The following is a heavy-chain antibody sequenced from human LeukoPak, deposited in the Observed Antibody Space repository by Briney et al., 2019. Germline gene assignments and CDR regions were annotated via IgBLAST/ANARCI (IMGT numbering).Heavy chain of an antibody. CDR1: GGSISSGGYY. Sequence: PSQTLSLTCTVSGGSISSGGYYWSRIRQHPGKGLEWIGYIYYSGSTYYNPSLKSRVTISVDTSKNQFSLKLSSVTAADTAVYYCARDVGLLLVGATYWYFDLWGRGTLVTVSS. CDR2: IYYSGST. J-gene: IGHJ2*01. CDR3: ARDVGLLLVGATYWYFDL. V-gene: IGHV4-31*03. D-gene: IGHD1-26*01.